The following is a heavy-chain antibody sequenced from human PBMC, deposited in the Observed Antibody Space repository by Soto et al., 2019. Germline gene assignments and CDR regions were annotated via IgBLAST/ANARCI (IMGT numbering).Heavy chain of an antibody. J-gene: IGHJ5*02. Sequence: SETLSLTCTVSGGSISDYYWSWIRQSPGKGLEWIGYMYYSGVTNYNPSLKSRVFISVDTSKNQFSLKLTSVTAADTAVYYCARDHGSTNMYVPKRSGLFDPWGQRMLDTVSS. CDR2: MYYSGVT. V-gene: IGHV4-59*01. CDR3: ARDHGSTNMYVPKRSGLFDP. D-gene: IGHD1-26*01. CDR1: GGSISDYY.